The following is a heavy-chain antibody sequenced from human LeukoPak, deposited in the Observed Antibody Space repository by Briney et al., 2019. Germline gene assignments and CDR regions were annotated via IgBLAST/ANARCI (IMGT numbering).Heavy chain of an antibody. CDR1: GFTFSNYW. V-gene: IGHV3-7*01. Sequence: GGSLRLSCAASGFTFSNYWMSRVRQAPGKGLEWVANIKQDGSEKYYVDSVKGRFTISRDNAKNSLYLQMNSLRAEDTAVYYCARDLGVYYFDYWGQGTLVTVSS. CDR3: ARDLGVYYFDY. D-gene: IGHD3-16*01. J-gene: IGHJ4*02. CDR2: IKQDGSEK.